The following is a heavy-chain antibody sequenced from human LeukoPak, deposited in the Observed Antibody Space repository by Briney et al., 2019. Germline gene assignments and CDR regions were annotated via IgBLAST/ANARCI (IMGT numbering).Heavy chain of an antibody. J-gene: IGHJ5*02. CDR2: INPGGGST. CDR1: GYSFTSYY. Sequence: GASVKVPCKASGYSFTSYYIHWVRQALGQGLESMGIINPGGGSTSYAQKFQDRVTMTRDTSTSTVYMELNSLRSEDTAVYYCAKDLRWDHPGLDPWGQGTLVIVSS. V-gene: IGHV1-46*01. CDR3: AKDLRWDHPGLDP. D-gene: IGHD4-23*01.